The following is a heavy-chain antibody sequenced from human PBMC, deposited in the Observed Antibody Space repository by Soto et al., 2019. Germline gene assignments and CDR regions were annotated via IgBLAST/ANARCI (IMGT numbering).Heavy chain of an antibody. Sequence: EVQLVESGGGLIQPGGSLRLSCTGSGFSFSDYSFNWIRQAPGKGLERISYVSSRRTITFYADSVKGRFTISRDKAKKSVYSQMNRLRNEDTAVYSCARHGYGDSFDHWGRGTRVTVSS. CDR2: VSSRRTIT. D-gene: IGHD4-17*01. CDR3: ARHGYGDSFDH. J-gene: IGHJ4*02. CDR1: GFSFSDYS. V-gene: IGHV3-48*02.